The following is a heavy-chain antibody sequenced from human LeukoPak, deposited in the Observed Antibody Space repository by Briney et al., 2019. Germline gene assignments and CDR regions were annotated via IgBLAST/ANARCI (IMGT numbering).Heavy chain of an antibody. CDR2: INPKSGGT. J-gene: IGHJ4*02. D-gene: IGHD6-19*01. CDR3: ARAGVIAVAGLIKNFDY. Sequence: ASVKVSCKTSGYTFSDYSIHWVRQAPGQGLEWMGWINPKSGGTNYARKFQGRVTLTEDTSISTFYMEVTRLRSDDTALYYCARAGVIAVAGLIKNFDYWGQGTLVTVSS. CDR1: GYTFSDYS. V-gene: IGHV1-2*02.